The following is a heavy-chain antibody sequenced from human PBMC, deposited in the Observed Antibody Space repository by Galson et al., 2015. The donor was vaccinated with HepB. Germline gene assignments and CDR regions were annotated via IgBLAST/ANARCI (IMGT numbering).Heavy chain of an antibody. CDR3: APLGLGVAALSDSFDY. Sequence: SLRLSCAASGFTFSSYDMHWVRQAPGKGLEWVALISYDGSNKYYADSVKGRFTISRDNSKSTLYLQMNSLRSEDTAVYYCAPLGLGVAALSDSFDYWGQGTLVTVSS. D-gene: IGHD2-15*01. CDR1: GFTFSSYD. CDR2: ISYDGSNK. V-gene: IGHV3-30*03. J-gene: IGHJ4*02.